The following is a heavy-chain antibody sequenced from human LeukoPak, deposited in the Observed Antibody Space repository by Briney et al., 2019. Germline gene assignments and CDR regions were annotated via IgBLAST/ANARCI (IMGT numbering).Heavy chain of an antibody. V-gene: IGHV4-39*07. CDR3: ARAAGYDFWSGYPTPSLYYMDV. D-gene: IGHD3-3*01. CDR2: IYYSGST. J-gene: IGHJ6*03. CDR1: GGSISSRSYY. Sequence: SETLSLTCTVSGGSISSRSYYWGWIRQPPGKGPEWIGSIYYSGSTYYNPSLKSRVTISVDTSKNQFSLKLSSVTAADTAVYYCARAAGYDFWSGYPTPSLYYMDVWGKGTTVTVSS.